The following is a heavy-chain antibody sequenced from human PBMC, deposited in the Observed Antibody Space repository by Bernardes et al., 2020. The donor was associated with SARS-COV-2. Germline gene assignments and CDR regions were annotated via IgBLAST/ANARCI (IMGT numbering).Heavy chain of an antibody. V-gene: IGHV1-24*01. CDR3: ATTTLDILTGLNWFDP. J-gene: IGHJ5*02. D-gene: IGHD3-9*01. CDR2: FDPEDGET. CDR1: GYTLTELS. Sequence: ASVKVSCKVSGYTLTELSMHWVRQAPGKGLEWMGGFDPEDGETIYAQKFQGRVTMTEDTSTDTAYMELSSLRSEDTAVYYCATTTLDILTGLNWFDPWGQGTLVTVSS.